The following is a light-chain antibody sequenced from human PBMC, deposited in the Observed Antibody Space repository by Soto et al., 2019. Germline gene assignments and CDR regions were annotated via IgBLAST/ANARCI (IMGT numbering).Light chain of an antibody. V-gene: IGLV1-44*01. CDR3: AAWDDSLNGWV. J-gene: IGLJ3*02. CDR2: NNN. Sequence: QSVLTQPPSASGTPGQRVTISCSGSISDIGSNIVNWYQQLPGTAPKLLIYNNNQRPSGVPDRFSGSKSGTSASLAISGLQSEDEAHYYWAAWDDSLNGWVFGRGTKLTVL. CDR1: ISDIGSNI.